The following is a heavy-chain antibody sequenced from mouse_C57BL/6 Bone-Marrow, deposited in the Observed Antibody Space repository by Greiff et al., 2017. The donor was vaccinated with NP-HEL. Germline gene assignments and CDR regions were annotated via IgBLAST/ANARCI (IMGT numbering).Heavy chain of an antibody. CDR2: IFPGSGST. CDR1: GYTFTNYY. Sequence: VQLQQSGPELVKPGASVKISCKASGYTFTNYYINWVKQRPGQGLEWIGWIFPGSGSTYYNEKFKGKATLTVDKSSSTAYMLLSSLTSEDSAVYFCARSRRLRKKAWFAYWGQGTLVTVSA. CDR3: ARSRRLRKKAWFAY. D-gene: IGHD2-4*01. J-gene: IGHJ3*01. V-gene: IGHV1-75*01.